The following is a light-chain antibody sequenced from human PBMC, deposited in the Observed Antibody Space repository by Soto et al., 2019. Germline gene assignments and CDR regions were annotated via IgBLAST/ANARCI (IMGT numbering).Light chain of an antibody. CDR1: QSVSVD. CDR3: HQRDIWPLT. J-gene: IGKJ4*01. CDR2: DAS. V-gene: IGKV3-11*01. Sequence: EIVMTQSPATLSVSSGERVTLSCRASQSVSVDLAWYQQRPGQAPRLLIYDASNKATGIPARFSGSGSGTDFTLTISSLEPEDSAVYYCHQRDIWPLTFGGGTKVDI.